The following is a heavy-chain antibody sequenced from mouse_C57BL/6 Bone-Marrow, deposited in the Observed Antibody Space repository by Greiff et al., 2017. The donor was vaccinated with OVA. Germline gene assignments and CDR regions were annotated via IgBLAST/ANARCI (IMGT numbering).Heavy chain of an antibody. CDR1: GYSITSGYY. J-gene: IGHJ4*01. CDR2: ISYDGSN. D-gene: IGHD2-2*01. CDR3: ARAATMVTHYYAMDY. Sequence: EVQRVESGPGLVKPSQSLSLTCSVTGYSITSGYYWNWIRQFPGNKLEWMGYISYDGSNNYNPSLKNRISITRDTSKNQFFLKLNSVTTEDTATYYCARAATMVTHYYAMDYWGQGTSVTVSS. V-gene: IGHV3-6*01.